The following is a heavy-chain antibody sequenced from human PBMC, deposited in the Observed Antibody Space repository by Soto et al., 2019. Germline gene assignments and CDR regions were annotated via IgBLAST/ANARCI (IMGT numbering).Heavy chain of an antibody. Sequence: PGESLKISCKGSGYKFTNYWIIWVRQMPGKGLEWMGKIDPTESHTKYSPSFHGKVTISADKSINTAYLQWNSLEASDTAFYFCARSPRSSPYFDYWGQGALVTVSS. CDR3: ARSPRSSPYFDY. CDR2: IDPTESHT. J-gene: IGHJ4*02. V-gene: IGHV5-10-1*04. D-gene: IGHD6-13*01. CDR1: GYKFTNYW.